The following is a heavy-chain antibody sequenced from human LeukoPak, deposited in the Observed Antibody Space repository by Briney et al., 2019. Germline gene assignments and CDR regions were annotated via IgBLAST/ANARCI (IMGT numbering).Heavy chain of an antibody. D-gene: IGHD3-22*01. CDR3: AGYYDSSGYHPAVDY. V-gene: IGHV1-69*13. CDR1: GYTFTSYD. Sequence: ASVKVSCKASGYTFTSYDINWVRQATGQGLEWMGGIIPIFGTANYAQKFQGRVTITADESTSTAYMELSSLRSEDTAVYYCAGYYDSSGYHPAVDYWGQGTLVTVSS. J-gene: IGHJ4*02. CDR2: IIPIFGTA.